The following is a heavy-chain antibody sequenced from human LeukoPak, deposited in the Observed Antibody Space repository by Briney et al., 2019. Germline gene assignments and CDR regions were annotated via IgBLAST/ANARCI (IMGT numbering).Heavy chain of an antibody. CDR1: GFTFRTYA. D-gene: IGHD1-7*01. V-gene: IGHV3-23*01. CDR3: AKGNWNFPLDYYGMDV. Sequence: PGGSLRLSCAASGFTFRTYAMNWVRQAPGKGLEWVSAISGSGKSTYYADSVMGRLTISRDNSKNTLYLQMNSLRTEDTAVYSCAKGNWNFPLDYYGMDVWGQGTTVIVSS. CDR2: ISGSGKST. J-gene: IGHJ6*02.